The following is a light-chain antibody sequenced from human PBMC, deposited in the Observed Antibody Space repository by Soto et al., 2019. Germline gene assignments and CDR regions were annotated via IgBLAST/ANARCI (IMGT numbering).Light chain of an antibody. Sequence: IGMMQPQPTLFVSPEERATLSCRASQSVRSNLAWYHQRPGQAPRLLIYAASARATGIPARFSGSGSGTEFTLTICGLQSEDFVLYYCQQYNNWQTVGQGTKVDI. CDR1: QSVRSN. V-gene: IGKV3-15*01. CDR3: QQYNNWQT. CDR2: AAS. J-gene: IGKJ1*01.